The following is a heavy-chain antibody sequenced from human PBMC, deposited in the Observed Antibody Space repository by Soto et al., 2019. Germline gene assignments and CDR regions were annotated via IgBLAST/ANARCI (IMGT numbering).Heavy chain of an antibody. V-gene: IGHV3-33*01. CDR1: GFTFSSYG. CDR3: ARRRRSTVTTVYYYMDV. D-gene: IGHD4-4*01. CDR2: IWYDGSNK. J-gene: IGHJ6*03. Sequence: PGGSLRLSCAASGFTFSSYGMHWVRQAPGKGLEWVAVIWYDGSNKYYADSVKGRFTISRDNSKNTLYLQMNSLRAEDTAVYYCARRRRSTVTTVYYYMDVWGKGTTVTVSS.